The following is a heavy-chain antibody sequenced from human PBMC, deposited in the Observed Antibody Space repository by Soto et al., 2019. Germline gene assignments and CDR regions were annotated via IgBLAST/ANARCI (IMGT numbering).Heavy chain of an antibody. J-gene: IGHJ4*02. CDR2: ISYDGRNK. Sequence: QVQLVESGGGVVQPGRSLRLSCAASGFTFSSYGMHWVRQAPGKGLEWVAVISYDGRNKYYAYSVKGRFTISRDNSKNTLYLQMNSLRAEDTAVYYCAKDQYYYDSSGYQYFDYWGQGTLVTVSS. V-gene: IGHV3-30*18. CDR1: GFTFSSYG. CDR3: AKDQYYYDSSGYQYFDY. D-gene: IGHD3-22*01.